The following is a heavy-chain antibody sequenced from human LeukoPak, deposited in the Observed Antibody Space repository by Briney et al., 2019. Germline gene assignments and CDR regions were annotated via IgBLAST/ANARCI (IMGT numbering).Heavy chain of an antibody. V-gene: IGHV3-30*18. Sequence: GGSLRLSCAASGFTFSSYGMHWVRQAPGKGLEWVAVISHDGSNPYYADSVKGRFTISRDNSKNTLYLQMSSLRAEDTAVYYCAKTHYYDSSGIPGDYWGQGTLVTVSS. CDR1: GFTFSSYG. CDR3: AKTHYYDSSGIPGDY. D-gene: IGHD3-22*01. J-gene: IGHJ4*02. CDR2: ISHDGSNP.